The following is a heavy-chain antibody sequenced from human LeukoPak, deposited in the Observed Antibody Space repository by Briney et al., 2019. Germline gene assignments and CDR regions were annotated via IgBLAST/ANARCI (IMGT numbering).Heavy chain of an antibody. CDR2: ISWNSGSI. V-gene: IGHV3-9*01. CDR1: GFTFDDYA. D-gene: IGHD3-10*01. J-gene: IGHJ4*02. CDR3: AKPPHYYGSGSQFGYIDY. Sequence: PGGSLRLSCAASGFTFDDYAMHWVRQAPGKGLEWVSGISWNSGSIGYADSVKGRFTISRDNAKNSLYLQMNSLRAEDTALYYCAKPPHYYGSGSQFGYIDYWGQGTLVTVSS.